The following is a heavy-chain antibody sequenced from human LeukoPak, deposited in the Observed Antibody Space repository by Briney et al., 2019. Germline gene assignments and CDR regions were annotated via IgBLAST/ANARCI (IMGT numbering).Heavy chain of an antibody. CDR1: GGSISSYY. CDR2: IYYSGST. Sequence: SETLSLTCTVSGGSISSYYWSWIRQPPGKGLEWIGYIYYSGSTHYNPSLKSRVTISVDTSENQFSLKLSSVTAADTAVYYCARDRISTGQGFDYWGQGTLVTVSS. CDR3: ARDRISTGQGFDY. V-gene: IGHV4-59*01. J-gene: IGHJ4*02. D-gene: IGHD3-10*01.